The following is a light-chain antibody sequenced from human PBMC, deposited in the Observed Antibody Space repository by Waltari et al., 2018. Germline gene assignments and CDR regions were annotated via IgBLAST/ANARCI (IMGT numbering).Light chain of an antibody. J-gene: IGLJ3*02. Sequence: QSALTQPASVSGSPGPSIPIPCPGTSPDVGGSHYASWYHQHPGKAPKPTIYEVSNRPSGVSNRFSGSKSGNTASLTISGLQAEDEADYYCSSYTIITTLVFGGGTKLTVL. CDR1: SPDVGGSHY. CDR2: EVS. CDR3: SSYTIITTLV. V-gene: IGLV2-14*01.